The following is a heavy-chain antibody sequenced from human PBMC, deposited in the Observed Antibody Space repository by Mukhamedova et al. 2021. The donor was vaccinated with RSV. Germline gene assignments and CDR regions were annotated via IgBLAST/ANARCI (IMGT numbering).Heavy chain of an antibody. V-gene: IGHV5-51*01. Sequence: GIIYPGDSDTRYSPSFQGQVTISADKSISTAYLQWNSLKASDTAMYYCARPVETAIDYWGQGTLVTVSS. CDR2: IYPGDSDT. CDR3: ARPVETAIDY. D-gene: IGHD5-18*01. J-gene: IGHJ4*02.